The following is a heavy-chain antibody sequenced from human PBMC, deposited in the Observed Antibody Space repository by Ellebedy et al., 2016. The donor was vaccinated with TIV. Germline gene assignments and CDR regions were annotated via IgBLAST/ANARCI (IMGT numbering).Heavy chain of an antibody. V-gene: IGHV1-69*13. CDR1: GGTFSSYA. J-gene: IGHJ4*02. CDR2: IIPFFGTA. D-gene: IGHD6-19*01. CDR3: ARGYDSSGLGFDY. Sequence: SVKVSCXASGGTFSSYAIRWVRQAPGQGLEWMGGIIPFFGTANYAQRFQGRVTITADESTSTAYMELRSLRSEDTAVYYCARGYDSSGLGFDYWGQGTLVTVSS.